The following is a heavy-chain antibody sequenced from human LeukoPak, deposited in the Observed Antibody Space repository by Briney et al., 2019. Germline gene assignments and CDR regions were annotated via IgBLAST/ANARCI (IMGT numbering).Heavy chain of an antibody. CDR1: GGSISSSSYY. Sequence: SETLSLTRTVSGGSISSSSYYWGWIRQPPGKGLEWIGSIYYSGSTYYNPSLKSRVTISVDTSKNQFSLKLSSVTAADTAVYYCARDSEIAAALPTMDVWGKGTTVTVSS. V-gene: IGHV4-39*07. CDR3: ARDSEIAAALPTMDV. J-gene: IGHJ6*03. D-gene: IGHD6-13*01. CDR2: IYYSGST.